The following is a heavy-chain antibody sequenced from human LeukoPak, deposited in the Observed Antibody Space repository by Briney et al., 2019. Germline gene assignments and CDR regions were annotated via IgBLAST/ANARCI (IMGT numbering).Heavy chain of an antibody. CDR3: AKDRRHDSSGYFDVQDV. V-gene: IGHV3-30*18. Sequence: GGSLRLSCAASGFTFSSYGMHWVRQAPGKGLEWVAVISYDGSNKCYADSVKGRFTISRDNSKNTLYLQMNSLRAEDTAVYYCAKDRRHDSSGYFDVQDVWGKGTTVTVSS. D-gene: IGHD3-22*01. CDR2: ISYDGSNK. J-gene: IGHJ6*04. CDR1: GFTFSSYG.